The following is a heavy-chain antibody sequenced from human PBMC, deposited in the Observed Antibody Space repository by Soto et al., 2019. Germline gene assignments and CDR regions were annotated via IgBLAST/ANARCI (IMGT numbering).Heavy chain of an antibody. CDR1: GGSISGYY. J-gene: IGHJ4*02. Sequence: QVQLQESGPGLVKPSETLSLTCTVSGGSISGYYWTWIRQPPGKGLEWVGSLFYGGTTDYNPSLRSRLTMSVDTSKNQFSLKLRSVTAADTAVYYCARHRGAAPVYGGQGTLSTASS. V-gene: IGHV4-39*01. CDR2: LFYGGTT. CDR3: ARHRGAAPVY. D-gene: IGHD1-26*01.